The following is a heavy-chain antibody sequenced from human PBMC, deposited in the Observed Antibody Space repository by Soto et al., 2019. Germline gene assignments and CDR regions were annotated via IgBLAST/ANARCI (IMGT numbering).Heavy chain of an antibody. CDR2: IIPIFGTA. D-gene: IGHD2-15*01. Sequence: QVQLVQSGAEVKKPGSSVKVSCKASGGTFSSYAISWVRQAPGQGLEWMGGIIPIFGTANYAQKLQGRVTINADESTSTAYTELSSLRSEDTAVYYCARNLYCSGGSCYSGHYYDYYGMDVWGQGTTVTVSS. J-gene: IGHJ6*02. CDR3: ARNLYCSGGSCYSGHYYDYYGMDV. CDR1: GGTFSSYA. V-gene: IGHV1-69*01.